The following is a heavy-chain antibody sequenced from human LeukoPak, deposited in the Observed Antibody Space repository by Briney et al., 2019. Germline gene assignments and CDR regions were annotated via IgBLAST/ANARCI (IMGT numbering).Heavy chain of an antibody. D-gene: IGHD4-17*01. V-gene: IGHV3-9*01. Sequence: GGSLRLSCAASGFTFDDYAMRWVRQAPGKGLEWVSGISWNSGSIGCADSVKGRFTISRDNAKNSLYLQMNSLRPEDTALYYCAKVKPTVTTEGATYIDYWSQGTLVTVSS. CDR1: GFTFDDYA. CDR2: ISWNSGSI. CDR3: AKVKPTVTTEGATYIDY. J-gene: IGHJ4*02.